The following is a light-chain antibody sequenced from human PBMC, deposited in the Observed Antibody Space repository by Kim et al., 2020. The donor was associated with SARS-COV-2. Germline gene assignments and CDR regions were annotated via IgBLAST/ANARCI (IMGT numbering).Light chain of an antibody. J-gene: IGLJ3*02. CDR3: GTWDSSLSAV. Sequence: VLTQPPSVSAAPGQKVTISCSGSSSNIGNNYVSWYQQLPGTAPKLLIYDNNKRPSGIPDRFSGSKSGTSATLGITGLQTGDEADYYCGTWDSSLSAVLGGGTQLTVL. CDR2: DNN. V-gene: IGLV1-51*01. CDR1: SSNIGNNY.